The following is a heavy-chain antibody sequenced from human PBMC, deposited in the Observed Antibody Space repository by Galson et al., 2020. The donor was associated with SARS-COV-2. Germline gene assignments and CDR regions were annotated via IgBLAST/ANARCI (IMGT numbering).Heavy chain of an antibody. J-gene: IGHJ4*02. Sequence: GGSLRLSCAASGFTFDDYTMHWVRQAPGKGLEWVSLISWDGGSTYYADSVKGRFTISRDNSKNSLYLQMNSLRTEDTALYYCAKDITPPDTIFGDLGWGGFDYWGQGTLVTVSS. CDR3: AKDITPPDTIFGDLGWGGFDY. V-gene: IGHV3-43*01. D-gene: IGHD3-3*01. CDR2: ISWDGGST. CDR1: GFTFDDYT.